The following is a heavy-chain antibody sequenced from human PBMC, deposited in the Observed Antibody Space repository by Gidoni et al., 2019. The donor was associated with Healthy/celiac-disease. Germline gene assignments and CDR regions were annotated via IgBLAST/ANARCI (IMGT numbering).Heavy chain of an antibody. D-gene: IGHD6-13*01. CDR1: GGSLSSGDYS. CDR2: IYYRGST. J-gene: IGHJ5*02. CDR3: ARSSYSSSWYGGINWFDP. Sequence: QVQLPESGPGLVKPSQTLSLPCPVSGGSLSSGDYSWSWIRQPPGKGLEWIGYIYYRGSTYYNPSLKSRVTISVDTSKNQFSLKLSSVTAADTAVYYCARSSYSSSWYGGINWFDPWGQGTLVTVSS. V-gene: IGHV4-30-4*01.